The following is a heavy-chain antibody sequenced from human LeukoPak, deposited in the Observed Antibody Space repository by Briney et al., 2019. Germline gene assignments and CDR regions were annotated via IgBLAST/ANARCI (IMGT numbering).Heavy chain of an antibody. CDR2: IYHSGTT. J-gene: IGHJ5*02. CDR3: ARLNRQCSGGSCHSGWFDP. D-gene: IGHD2-15*01. V-gene: IGHV4-39*01. Sequence: SETLSLTCAVSGDSISSTSYYWAWIRQPPGRGLEWIGTIYHSGTTYYNPSLKSRVTISVDTSKNQFSLKLSSVTAADTAVYYCARLNRQCSGGSCHSGWFDPWGQGTLVTVSS. CDR1: GDSISSTSYY.